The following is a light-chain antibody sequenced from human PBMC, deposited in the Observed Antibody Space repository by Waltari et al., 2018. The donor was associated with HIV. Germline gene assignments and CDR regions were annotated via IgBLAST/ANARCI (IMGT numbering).Light chain of an antibody. CDR1: TMGRKS. CDR2: FDR. Sequence: SYVLTQPPSVSVAPGTTARITCGGNTMGRKSVQGYQHKPGQAPVLVIYFDRERPPGIPERFSGSDSGNTATLTINRVEAGDEADYYCQVWDSSSEHVVFGGGTKLTVL. J-gene: IGLJ2*01. CDR3: QVWDSSSEHVV. V-gene: IGLV3-21*04.